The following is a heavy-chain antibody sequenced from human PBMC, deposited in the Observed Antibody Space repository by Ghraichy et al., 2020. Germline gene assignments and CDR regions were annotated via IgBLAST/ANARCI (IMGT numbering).Heavy chain of an antibody. J-gene: IGHJ6*03. CDR3: ARSIFGYSSDYYYYNMDV. V-gene: IGHV4-59*01. CDR1: GGSINNYH. D-gene: IGHD3-3*01. CDR2: IYYSGST. Sequence: SETLSLTCTVSGGSINNYHWSWIRQAPGKRLEWIGFIYYSGSTNYNPSLKSRVTISIDTSKNQVSLKLSSVTAADTAVYSCARSIFGYSSDYYYYNMDVWGKGTTVTVSS.